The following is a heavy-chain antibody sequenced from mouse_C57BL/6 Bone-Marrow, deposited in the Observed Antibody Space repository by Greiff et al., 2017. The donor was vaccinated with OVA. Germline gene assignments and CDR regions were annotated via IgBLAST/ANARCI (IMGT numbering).Heavy chain of an antibody. D-gene: IGHD3-2*02. J-gene: IGHJ3*01. CDR3: ARTGTAQVFAY. Sequence: VQLQQPGAELVMPGASVKLSCKASGYTFTSYWMHWVKQRPGQGLEWIGEIDPSDSYTNYNQKFKGKSTLTVDKSSSTAYMQLSSLTSEDSAVYYCARTGTAQVFAYWGQGTLVTVSA. V-gene: IGHV1-69*01. CDR1: GYTFTSYW. CDR2: IDPSDSYT.